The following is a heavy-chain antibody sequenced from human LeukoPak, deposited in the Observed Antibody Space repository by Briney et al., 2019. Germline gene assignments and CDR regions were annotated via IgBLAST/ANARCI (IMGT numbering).Heavy chain of an antibody. D-gene: IGHD1-26*01. CDR1: GGTFSSYA. J-gene: IGHJ4*02. Sequence: ASVKVSCKASGGTFSSYAISWVRQAPGQGLEWMGWINPNSGGTNYAQKFQGRVTMTRDTSISTAYMELSRLRSDDTAVYYCASLSGSYLLSDYWGQGTLVTVSS. CDR2: INPNSGGT. V-gene: IGHV1-2*02. CDR3: ASLSGSYLLSDY.